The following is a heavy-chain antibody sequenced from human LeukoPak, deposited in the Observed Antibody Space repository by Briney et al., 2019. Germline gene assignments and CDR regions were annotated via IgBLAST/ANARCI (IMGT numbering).Heavy chain of an antibody. CDR3: TTAPDTSDH. V-gene: IGHV3-15*01. CDR2: IKSKTNGGTT. Sequence: GGSLRLSCAASGFTFINAWMTWVRQAPGKGLEWIGRIKSKTNGGTTDYATPVKGRFTFSRDDSKSTLYLQMDSLKTEDTAVYYCTTAPDTSDHWGQGTLVTVSS. J-gene: IGHJ4*02. CDR1: GFTFINAW.